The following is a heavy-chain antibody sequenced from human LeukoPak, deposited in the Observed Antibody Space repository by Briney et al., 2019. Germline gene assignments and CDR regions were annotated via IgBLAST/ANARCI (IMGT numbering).Heavy chain of an antibody. D-gene: IGHD2-2*01. V-gene: IGHV1-69*13. J-gene: IGHJ4*02. CDR2: IIPIFGTA. CDR1: GGTFSSYA. CDR3: ARVVEYCSSTSCSLGWFFDY. Sequence: SVKVSCKASGGTFSSYAISWVRQAPGQGLEWMGGIIPIFGTANYAQKFQGRVTITADESTSTAYMELSSLRSEDTAVYYCARVVEYCSSTSCSLGWFFDYWGQGTLVTVSS.